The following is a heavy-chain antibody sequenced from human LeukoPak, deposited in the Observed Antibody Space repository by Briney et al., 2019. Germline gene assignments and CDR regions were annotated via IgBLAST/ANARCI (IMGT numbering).Heavy chain of an antibody. V-gene: IGHV4-31*03. J-gene: IGHJ6*02. D-gene: IGHD3-16*02. CDR3: ARDGDRNGMDV. CDR2: IYNSGST. Sequence: SETLSLTCTVSGGSISSGSYYWSWMRQHPGKGLEWIGYIYNSGSTYYNPSLKSRVTISVDTSKNQFSLKLSSVTAADTAVYYCARDGDRNGMDVWGQGTTVAVSS. CDR1: GGSISSGSYY.